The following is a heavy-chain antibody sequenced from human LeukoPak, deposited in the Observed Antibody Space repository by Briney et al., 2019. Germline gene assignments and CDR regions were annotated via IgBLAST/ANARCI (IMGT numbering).Heavy chain of an antibody. J-gene: IGHJ6*02. Sequence: GASVKVSCKASGGTFSSYAISWVRQAPGQGLEWMGGIIPIFGTANYAQKFQGRVTITADKSTSTAYMELSSLRSEDTAVYYCARAPLLGYDSSPRNYYGMDVWGQGTTVTVSS. CDR3: ARAPLLGYDSSPRNYYGMDV. CDR2: IIPIFGTA. D-gene: IGHD3-22*01. CDR1: GGTFSSYA. V-gene: IGHV1-69*06.